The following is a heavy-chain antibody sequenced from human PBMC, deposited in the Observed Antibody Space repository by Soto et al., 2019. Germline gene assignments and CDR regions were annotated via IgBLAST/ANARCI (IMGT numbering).Heavy chain of an antibody. D-gene: IGHD2-15*01. CDR2: INSGSSYM. Sequence: EVQLVESGGGLVKPGGSLRLSCAASGFTFSSYSMNWVRQAPGKGLEWVSSINSGSSYMYYADSVKGRFTISRDNAKNSLYLKMNSLRAEDTAVDYCARDTCSGGSCYSGWFDPWGQGTLVTGSS. CDR3: ARDTCSGGSCYSGWFDP. J-gene: IGHJ5*02. CDR1: GFTFSSYS. V-gene: IGHV3-21*01.